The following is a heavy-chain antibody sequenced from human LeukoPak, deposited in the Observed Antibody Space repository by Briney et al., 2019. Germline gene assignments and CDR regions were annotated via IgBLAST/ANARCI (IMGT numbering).Heavy chain of an antibody. D-gene: IGHD6-13*01. CDR2: ISSSSSTI. V-gene: IGHV3-48*01. CDR1: GFTFSSYS. CDR3: AGGIAAENYDY. J-gene: IGHJ4*02. Sequence: GGSLRLSCAASGFTFSSYSMNWVRQAPGKGLEWVSYISSSSSTIYYADSVKGRFTISRDNAKNSLYLQMNSLRAEDTAVYYCAGGIAAENYDYWGQGTLVTVSS.